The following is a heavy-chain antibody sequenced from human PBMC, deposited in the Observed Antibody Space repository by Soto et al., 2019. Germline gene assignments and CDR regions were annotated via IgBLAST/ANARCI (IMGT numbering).Heavy chain of an antibody. V-gene: IGHV3-72*01. Sequence: GGSLRLSCAVSGFTFSRFWISWVRQAPGKGLEWVGRIKNDPKSYITDYAESVKGRFTISRDNSKNTLYLQMNSLRAEDTAVYYCARSPNSGLTGSYYFDFWGLGTLVTVSS. D-gene: IGHD3-9*01. CDR1: GFTFSRFW. CDR2: IKNDPKSYIT. CDR3: ARSPNSGLTGSYYFDF. J-gene: IGHJ4*02.